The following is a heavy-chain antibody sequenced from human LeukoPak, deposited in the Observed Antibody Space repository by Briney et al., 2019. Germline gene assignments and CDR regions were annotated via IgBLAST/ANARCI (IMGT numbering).Heavy chain of an antibody. D-gene: IGHD5-24*01. V-gene: IGHV3-23*01. CDR2: ISGCADTT. CDR1: GFTLSSYA. Sequence: PGGSLRLSCAASGFTLSSYAMSWVRQAPGKGLEWVSAISGCADTTYYADSVKGRFIISRDNSKNTLHLQMNSLRAEDTAVYYCAKDCRQMAAYDAFDIWGQGTMLTVSS. J-gene: IGHJ3*02. CDR3: AKDCRQMAAYDAFDI.